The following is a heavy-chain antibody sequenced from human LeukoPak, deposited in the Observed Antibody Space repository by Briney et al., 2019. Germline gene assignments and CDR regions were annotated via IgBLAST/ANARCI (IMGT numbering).Heavy chain of an antibody. CDR1: GGSISSYY. D-gene: IGHD3-9*01. CDR3: AREGQDILTGYYY. J-gene: IGHJ4*02. Sequence: PSETLSLTCTVSGGSISSYYWSWIRQPPGKGLEWIGYIYYSGSTNYNPSLKSRVTISVDTSKNQFSLKLSSVTAADTAVYYCAREGQDILTGYYYWGQGTLVTVSS. V-gene: IGHV4-59*01. CDR2: IYYSGST.